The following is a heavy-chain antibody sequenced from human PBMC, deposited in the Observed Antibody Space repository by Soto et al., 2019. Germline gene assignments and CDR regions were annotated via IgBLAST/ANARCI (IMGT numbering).Heavy chain of an antibody. J-gene: IGHJ5*02. V-gene: IGHV3-15*01. CDR1: GFTFNNAW. Sequence: EVHLVESGGGFVEPGGSLRLSCAASGFTFNNAWMSWVRQAPGKGLEWVGRIRSKTAGGTTDYAAPVKGRFTISKDNAKNSVYLQMNSLRAEDTAVYYCARGHSSSPNWFDPWGQGTLVTVSS. CDR3: ARGHSSSPNWFDP. CDR2: IRSKTAGGTT. D-gene: IGHD6-6*01.